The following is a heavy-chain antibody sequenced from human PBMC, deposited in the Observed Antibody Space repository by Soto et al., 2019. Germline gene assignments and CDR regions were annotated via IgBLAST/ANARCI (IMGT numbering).Heavy chain of an antibody. D-gene: IGHD3-22*01. Sequence: SETLSLTCTVSGGSISSGGYYWSWIRQHPGKGLEWIGYIYYSGSTFYNPSLKSRVTISVDTSKNQFSLKLSSVTAADTAVYYCARVLNYYDSSGYYISWFDPWGQGTLVTVSS. J-gene: IGHJ5*02. V-gene: IGHV4-31*03. CDR3: ARVLNYYDSSGYYISWFDP. CDR1: GGSISSGGYY. CDR2: IYYSGST.